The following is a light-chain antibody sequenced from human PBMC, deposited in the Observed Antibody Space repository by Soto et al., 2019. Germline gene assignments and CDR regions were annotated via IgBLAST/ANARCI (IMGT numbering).Light chain of an antibody. V-gene: IGKV3-15*01. CDR3: QQYSIWRT. CDR1: ESVSGN. Sequence: EIVMTQSPATLSVSPGERATLSCRASESVSGNLAWYQQTPGQAPRLLILGASTRAIGIPARFRGSGSGTQFTLTISSLQSEDFAVYYCQQYSIWRTFGQGTKVDIK. J-gene: IGKJ1*01. CDR2: GAS.